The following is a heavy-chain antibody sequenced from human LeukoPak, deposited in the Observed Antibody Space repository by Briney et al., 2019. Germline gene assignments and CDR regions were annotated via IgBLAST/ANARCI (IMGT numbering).Heavy chain of an antibody. D-gene: IGHD2-21*02. CDR1: GFTFSNYA. J-gene: IGHJ4*02. Sequence: QPAGSLSLSCAASGFTFSNYAMHWVRQAPGKGLERVAVMSYDGTKNYYADSVKGRITISRDNSTNTLYLHMHSLRAQDSAVYYCTRDAEWVMTAGYFDYCGQGTLVTVSS. CDR3: TRDAEWVMTAGYFDY. V-gene: IGHV3-30*04. CDR2: MSYDGTKN.